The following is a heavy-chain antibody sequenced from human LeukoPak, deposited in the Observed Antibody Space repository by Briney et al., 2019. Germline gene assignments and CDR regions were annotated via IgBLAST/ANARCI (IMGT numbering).Heavy chain of an antibody. D-gene: IGHD2-2*02. CDR3: ARIIGYCSSTSCYTDYYYYMDV. Sequence: ASVKVSCKASGYTFTGYGISWVRQAPGQGLEWMGWISAYNGNTNYAQKLQGRVTMTTDTSTSTAYMELRSLRSDDTAVYYCARIIGYCSSTSCYTDYYYYMDVWGKGTTVTVSS. J-gene: IGHJ6*03. CDR1: GYTFTGYG. V-gene: IGHV1-18*01. CDR2: ISAYNGNT.